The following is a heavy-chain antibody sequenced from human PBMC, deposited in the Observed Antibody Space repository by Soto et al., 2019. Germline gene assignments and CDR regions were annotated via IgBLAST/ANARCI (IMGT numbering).Heavy chain of an antibody. D-gene: IGHD2-15*01. CDR1: GYTFTGYY. J-gene: IGHJ4*02. V-gene: IGHV1-2*04. CDR3: AREGGYCSGGTCAFDY. Sequence: ASVKVSCKASGYTFTGYYMHWVRQAPGQGLEWMGWINPNSGGTNYAQKFQGWVTMTRDTSISTAYMELSRLRSDDTAVYFCAREGGYCSGGTCAFDYWGQGTLVTVSS. CDR2: INPNSGGT.